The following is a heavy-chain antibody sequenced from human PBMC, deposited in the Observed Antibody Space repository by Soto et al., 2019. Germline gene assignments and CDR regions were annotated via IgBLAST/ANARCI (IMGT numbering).Heavy chain of an antibody. Sequence: SETLSLTCAVYGGSFSGYYWSWVRQPPGKGLEWIGEINHSGSTNYNPSLKSRVTISVDTSKNQFSLKLSSVTAAGTAVYYCARVYGGNSGDYYYYMDVWGKGTTVTVSS. J-gene: IGHJ6*03. CDR1: GGSFSGYY. V-gene: IGHV4-34*01. CDR2: INHSGST. CDR3: ARVYGGNSGDYYYYMDV. D-gene: IGHD4-17*01.